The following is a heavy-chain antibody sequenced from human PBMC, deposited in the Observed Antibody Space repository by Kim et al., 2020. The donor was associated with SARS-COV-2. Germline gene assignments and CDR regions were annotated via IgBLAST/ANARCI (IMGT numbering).Heavy chain of an antibody. Sequence: GGSLRLSCVVSGFFIDKYDMNWVRQAPGKGLEWLSGIRGSGGTAYYADSVGGRFTISRDISTNTLFLQLRSLRAEDTGTYYCAKDRYDSSGHKYLDAFDMWGQGTKVPVSS. CDR3: AKDRYDSSGHKYLDAFDM. D-gene: IGHD3-22*01. CDR2: IRGSGGTA. V-gene: IGHV3-23*01. CDR1: GFFIDKYD. J-gene: IGHJ3*02.